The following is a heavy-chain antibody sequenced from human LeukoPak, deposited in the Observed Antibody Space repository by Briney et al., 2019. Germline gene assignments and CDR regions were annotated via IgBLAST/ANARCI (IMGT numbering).Heavy chain of an antibody. CDR2: ISYSGST. CDR1: GFTFSNYA. J-gene: IGHJ4*02. CDR3: TREPDTVTVGV. V-gene: IGHV4-59*01. Sequence: GSLRLSCAASGFTFSNYAMSWIRQPPGKGLEWIGYISYSGSTDYNPSLKSRVTISVDTSKNQFSLILTSVTAADTAVYYCTREPDTVTVGVWGQGTLVTVSS. D-gene: IGHD4-17*01.